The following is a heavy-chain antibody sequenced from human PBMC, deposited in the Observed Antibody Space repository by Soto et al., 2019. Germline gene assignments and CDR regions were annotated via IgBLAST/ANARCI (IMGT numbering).Heavy chain of an antibody. J-gene: IGHJ5*02. CDR2: INPNSGGT. CDR1: GYTFTGYY. D-gene: IGHD6-6*01. CDR3: ARGLLEYSSSNWFDP. V-gene: IGHV1-2*02. Sequence: QVQLVQSGAEVKKPGASVKVSCEASGYTFTGYYIHWVRQAPGQGLEWMGWINPNSGGTNCSQKFQGRVTMTRDTSISTAYMELSRLRSDDTAVYYCARGLLEYSSSNWFDPWGQGTLVTVSS.